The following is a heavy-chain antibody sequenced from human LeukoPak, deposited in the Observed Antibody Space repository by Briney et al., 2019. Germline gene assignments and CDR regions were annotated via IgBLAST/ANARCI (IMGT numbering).Heavy chain of an antibody. Sequence: AESLRLSCAASGCTFSTYGRSWVRQAPGKGLEWVAGISDSGGRTNYADSVKGRFTISRDNPNNTLYLQMNSLRAEDTAVYYCARGGSTPGFDPWGQGTLVTVSS. J-gene: IGHJ5*02. V-gene: IGHV3-23*01. D-gene: IGHD2-15*01. CDR2: ISDSGGRT. CDR3: ARGGSTPGFDP. CDR1: GCTFSTYG.